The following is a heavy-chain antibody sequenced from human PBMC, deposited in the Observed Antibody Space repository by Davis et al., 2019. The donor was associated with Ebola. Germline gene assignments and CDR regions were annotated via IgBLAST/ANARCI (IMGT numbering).Heavy chain of an antibody. CDR2: INWNGGSI. CDR1: TFTFSYYS. J-gene: IGHJ4*02. V-gene: IGHV3-20*04. CDR3: ARGQLGDF. Sequence: GESLKISCTASTFTFSYYSMIWVRQAPGKGLEWVSWINWNGGSISYADSVKGRFTISRDNAKNSLYLRMNSLRAEDTALYYCARGQLGDFWGQGTLVTVSS. D-gene: IGHD6-13*01.